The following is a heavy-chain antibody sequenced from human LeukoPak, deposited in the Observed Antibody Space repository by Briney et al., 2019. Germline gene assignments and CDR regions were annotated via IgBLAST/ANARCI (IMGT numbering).Heavy chain of an antibody. CDR2: ISAYNGNT. Sequence: ASVKVSCKASGYTFTSYGISWVRQAPGQGLEWMGWISAYNGNTNYAQKLQGRVTMTTDTSTNTAYMELRSLRSDDTAVYYCVRDWRVTTILGSPFYYFDWGGQGPLVTVSS. CDR3: VRDWRVTTILGSPFYYFDW. CDR1: GYTFTSYG. V-gene: IGHV1-18*01. D-gene: IGHD3-9*01. J-gene: IGHJ4*02.